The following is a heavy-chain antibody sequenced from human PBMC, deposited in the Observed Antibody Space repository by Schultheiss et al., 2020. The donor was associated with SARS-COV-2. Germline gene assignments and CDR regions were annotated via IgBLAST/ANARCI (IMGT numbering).Heavy chain of an antibody. CDR3: AKDNYYYGMDV. CDR1: GFTFSSYG. CDR2: IWYDGSNK. Sequence: GGSLRLSCAASGFTFSSYGMHWVRQAPGKGLEWVAVIWYDGSNKYYADSVKGRFTISRDNAKNSLYLQMNSLRAEDTAVYYCAKDNYYYGMDVWGQGTTVTVSS. J-gene: IGHJ6*02. V-gene: IGHV3-33*03.